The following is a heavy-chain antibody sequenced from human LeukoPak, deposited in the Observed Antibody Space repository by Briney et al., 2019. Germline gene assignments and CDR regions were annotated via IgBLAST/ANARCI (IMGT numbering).Heavy chain of an antibody. Sequence: PGGSLRLSCAASGFTFDDYGMSWVRQAPGKGLEWVSGINWNGGSTGYADSVKGRFTISRDNAKNSLYLQMNSLRAEDTALYYCARSQLAVAGADAFDIWGQGTMVTVSS. CDR1: GFTFDDYG. V-gene: IGHV3-20*04. D-gene: IGHD6-19*01. CDR3: ARSQLAVAGADAFDI. CDR2: INWNGGST. J-gene: IGHJ3*02.